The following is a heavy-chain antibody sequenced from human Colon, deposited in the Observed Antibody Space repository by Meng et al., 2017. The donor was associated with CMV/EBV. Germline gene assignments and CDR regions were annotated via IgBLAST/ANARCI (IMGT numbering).Heavy chain of an antibody. D-gene: IGHD1-26*01. Sequence: GSLRLSCTVSGGSLSSNSYYWGWIRQPPGKGLEWIGNIYYSGNTYYNPSLKSRVTTSVDMSKNQFSLKLSSLTAADTAVYYCARTRLMRSYCDYWGQGTLVTVSS. V-gene: IGHV4-39*07. J-gene: IGHJ4*02. CDR1: GGSLSSNSYY. CDR3: ARTRLMRSYCDY. CDR2: IYYSGNT.